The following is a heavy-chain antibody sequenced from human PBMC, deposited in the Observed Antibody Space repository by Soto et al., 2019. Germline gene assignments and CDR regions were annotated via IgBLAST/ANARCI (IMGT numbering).Heavy chain of an antibody. V-gene: IGHV4-59*01. CDR1: GGSISSYY. J-gene: IGHJ4*02. CDR3: ARVGTGTTFYDEFYYFDY. D-gene: IGHD1-7*01. Sequence: QVQLQESGPGLVKPSETLSLTCTVPGGSISSYYWSWIRQPPGKGLEWIGYIYYSGSTNYNPSLKSRATISVDTSKNKFSLKLSSVTAADTAVYYCARVGTGTTFYDEFYYFDYWGQGTLVTVSS. CDR2: IYYSGST.